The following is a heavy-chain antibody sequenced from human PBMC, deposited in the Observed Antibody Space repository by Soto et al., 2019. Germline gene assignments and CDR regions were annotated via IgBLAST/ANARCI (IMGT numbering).Heavy chain of an antibody. V-gene: IGHV4-59*08. J-gene: IGHJ4*02. CDR2: TYYSGST. D-gene: IGHD6-6*01. CDR3: ARAFPGSSLNYFDY. Sequence: PSETLSLTCTVSGGSISSYYWSWIRQPPGKGLEWIGYTYYSGSTNYNPSLKSRVTISVDTSKNQFSLKLSSVTAADTAVYYCARAFPGSSLNYFDYWGQGTLVTVSS. CDR1: GGSISSYY.